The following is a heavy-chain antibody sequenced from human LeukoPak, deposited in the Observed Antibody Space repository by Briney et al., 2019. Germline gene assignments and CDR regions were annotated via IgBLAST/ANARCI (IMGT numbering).Heavy chain of an antibody. CDR1: GFTFSSYA. V-gene: IGHV3-23*01. J-gene: IGHJ4*02. CDR2: ISGSGGST. CDR3: ANGGWQLYYFDY. Sequence: GGSLRLSCAASGFTFSSYAMSWVRQAPGKGLEWVSAISGSGGSTYYADSVKGRFTISRDNSKNTLYLQMNSLRAEDTAVYYCANGGWQLYYFDYWGQGTLVTVSS. D-gene: IGHD4-23*01.